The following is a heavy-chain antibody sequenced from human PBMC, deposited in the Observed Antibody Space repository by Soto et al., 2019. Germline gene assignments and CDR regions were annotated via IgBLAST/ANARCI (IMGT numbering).Heavy chain of an antibody. CDR3: ASQQWLARGYYFDY. D-gene: IGHD6-19*01. CDR1: GFTFSSYG. Sequence: QVQLVESGGGVVQPGRSLRLSCAASGFTFSSYGMHWVRQAPGKGLEWVAVIWYDGSNKYYADSVKGRFTISRDNSKNTPYLQMNSLRAEDTAVYYCASQQWLARGYYFDYWGQGTLVTVSS. J-gene: IGHJ4*02. V-gene: IGHV3-33*01. CDR2: IWYDGSNK.